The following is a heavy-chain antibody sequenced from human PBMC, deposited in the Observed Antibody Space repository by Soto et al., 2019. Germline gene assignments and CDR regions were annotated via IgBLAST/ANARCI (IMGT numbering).Heavy chain of an antibody. Sequence: QVQLQESDPGLVKPSGTLSLTYAVSGGSITSSNWWTWVRHPPGKGLEWIGEIHHSGSTNYNPSLKSRVTISVDKSKNQFSLKVSSVTAADTAVYYCARGVEPYGDFVKWFVPWGQGTLVTVSS. CDR3: ARGVEPYGDFVKWFVP. D-gene: IGHD4-17*01. V-gene: IGHV4-4*02. J-gene: IGHJ5*02. CDR2: IHHSGST. CDR1: GGSITSSNW.